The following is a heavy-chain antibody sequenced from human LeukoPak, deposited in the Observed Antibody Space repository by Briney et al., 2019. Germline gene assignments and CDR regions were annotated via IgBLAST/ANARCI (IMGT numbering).Heavy chain of an antibody. CDR2: IIPIFGTA. V-gene: IGHV1-69*13. CDR1: GGTFSSYA. D-gene: IGHD3-22*01. CDR3: ATEGDSSGFEWFDP. J-gene: IGHJ5*02. Sequence: SVKVSCKASGGTFSSYAISWVRQAPGQGLEWMGGIIPIFGTANYAQKFQGRVTITADESTSTAYMELSSLRSEDTAVYYCATEGDSSGFEWFDPWGQGTLVTVSS.